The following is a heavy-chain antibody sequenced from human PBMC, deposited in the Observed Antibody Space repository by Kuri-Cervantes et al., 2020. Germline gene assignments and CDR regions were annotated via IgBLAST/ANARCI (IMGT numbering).Heavy chain of an antibody. CDR2: ISGSGGST. Sequence: GESLKISCAASGFTFSSYAMSWVRQAPGKGLEWVSAISGSGGSTYYADSVKGRFTISRDNSKNTLYLQMNSLRAEDTAVYYCAKDPGSSGWYSPYYYGMDVWGQGTTVTVSS. V-gene: IGHV3-23*01. J-gene: IGHJ6*02. CDR3: AKDPGSSGWYSPYYYGMDV. CDR1: GFTFSSYA. D-gene: IGHD6-19*01.